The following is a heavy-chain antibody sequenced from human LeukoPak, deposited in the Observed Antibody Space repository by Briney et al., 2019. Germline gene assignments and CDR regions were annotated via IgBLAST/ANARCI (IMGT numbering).Heavy chain of an antibody. J-gene: IGHJ4*02. CDR1: GFTFSSYW. CDR2: VKEDASET. Sequence: PGGSLRLSCAASGFTFSSYWMHWVRQAPGKGPEWVANVKEDASETFYVDSVKGRFTISRDNAKNSLYLQMRSLRGEDTAVYYCVRDGRSFDYWGQGTLVTVSS. CDR3: VRDGRSFDY. V-gene: IGHV3-7*01.